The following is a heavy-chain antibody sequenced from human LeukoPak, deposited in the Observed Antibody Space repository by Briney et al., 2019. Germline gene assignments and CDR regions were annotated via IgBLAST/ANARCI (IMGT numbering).Heavy chain of an antibody. V-gene: IGHV1-18*01. CDR3: ARVPDYDSSGYYMPD. J-gene: IGHJ4*02. CDR2: ISAYNGNT. Sequence: GASVKVSCKASGYAFSLFGISWVRQAPGQGLEWMGWISAYNGNTNYAQKLQGRVTMTTDTSTSTAYMELRSLRSDDTAVYYCARVPDYDSSGYYMPDWGQGTLVTVSS. D-gene: IGHD3-22*01. CDR1: GYAFSLFG.